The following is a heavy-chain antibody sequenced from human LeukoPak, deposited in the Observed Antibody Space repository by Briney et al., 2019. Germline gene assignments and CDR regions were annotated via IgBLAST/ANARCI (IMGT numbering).Heavy chain of an antibody. Sequence: GESLKISCKGSGYSFTSYWIGWVRQMPGKGLEWMGIIYPGDSDTRYSPPFQGQVTISADKSISTAYLQWSSLKASDTAMYHCASPSDVSMTEVGWGAFDIWGQGTMVSVSS. J-gene: IGHJ3*02. V-gene: IGHV5-51*01. CDR1: GYSFTSYW. CDR3: ASPSDVSMTEVGWGAFDI. D-gene: IGHD3-22*01. CDR2: IYPGDSDT.